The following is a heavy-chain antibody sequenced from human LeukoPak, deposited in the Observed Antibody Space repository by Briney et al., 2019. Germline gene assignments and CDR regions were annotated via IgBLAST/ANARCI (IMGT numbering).Heavy chain of an antibody. D-gene: IGHD2-15*01. CDR3: ARGSDCSGGSCYQNNWFDP. J-gene: IGHJ5*02. CDR2: IYYSGST. Sequence: SETLSLTCTVSGGSISSSSYYWGWIRQPPGKGLEWIGSIYYSGSTYYNPSLKSRVTISVDTSKNQFSLKLSSVTAADTAVYYCARGSDCSGGSCYQNNWFDPWGQGTLVTVSS. CDR1: GGSISSSSYY. V-gene: IGHV4-39*07.